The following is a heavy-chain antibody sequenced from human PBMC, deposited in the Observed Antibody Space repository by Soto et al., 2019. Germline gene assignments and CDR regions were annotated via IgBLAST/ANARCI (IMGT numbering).Heavy chain of an antibody. CDR1: GYTFTSYG. CDR2: ISAYNGNT. D-gene: IGHD1-26*01. J-gene: IGHJ6*02. Sequence: ASVKVSCKASGYTFTSYGFGWVRQAPGQGLEWMGWISAYNGNTNYAQKLQGRVTMTTDTSTSTAYMELRSLRSDDTAVYYCAREGSRPYYYYGMDVWGQGTTVTVSS. V-gene: IGHV1-18*01. CDR3: AREGSRPYYYYGMDV.